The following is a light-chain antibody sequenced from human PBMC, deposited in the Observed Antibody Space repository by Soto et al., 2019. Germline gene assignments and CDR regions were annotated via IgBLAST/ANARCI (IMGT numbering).Light chain of an antibody. Sequence: EIVLTQSPATLPLSPGERATLSCRASQSVSSYLAWYQQKPGQAPRLLIYDAYNRATGIPARFSGSGSGTDFTLTISSLEPEDFAVYYCQQRSNWPVTFGQGTRVEIK. CDR3: QQRSNWPVT. V-gene: IGKV3-11*01. CDR1: QSVSSY. CDR2: DAY. J-gene: IGKJ1*01.